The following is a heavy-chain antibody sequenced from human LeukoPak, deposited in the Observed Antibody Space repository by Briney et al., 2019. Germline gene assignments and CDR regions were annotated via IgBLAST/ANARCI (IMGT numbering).Heavy chain of an antibody. J-gene: IGHJ4*02. CDR1: GYTFTSYD. CDR2: MNTNSGNT. Sequence: ASVKVSCKASGYTFTSYDINWVRQATGQGLEWMGWMNTNSGNTGYAQKFQGRVTITRNTSISTAYMELSSLRSEDTAVYYCARRARYCSSTSCYPNFDYWGQGTLVTVSS. D-gene: IGHD2-2*01. CDR3: ARRARYCSSTSCYPNFDY. V-gene: IGHV1-8*03.